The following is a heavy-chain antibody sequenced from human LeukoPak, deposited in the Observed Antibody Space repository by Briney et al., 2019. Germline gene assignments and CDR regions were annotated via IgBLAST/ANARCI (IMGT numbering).Heavy chain of an antibody. V-gene: IGHV4-61*02. D-gene: IGHD3-3*01. CDR1: GASIKSGSYY. CDR3: AREGYYNSWSGSYRPHYYYAMDV. J-gene: IGHJ6*02. Sequence: SETLSLTCTVSGASIKSGSYYWSWIRQPAGKGLEWIGRIYSSGSTNYSPSLKSPVFMSVDTSKNQFSLKLSSVTAADTAVYYCAREGYYNSWSGSYRPHYYYAMDVWGQGTTVTVSS. CDR2: IYSSGST.